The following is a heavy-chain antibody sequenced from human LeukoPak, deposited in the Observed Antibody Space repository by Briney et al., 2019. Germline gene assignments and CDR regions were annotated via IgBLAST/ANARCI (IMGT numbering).Heavy chain of an antibody. CDR2: ISSNGGST. CDR1: GFTFSSYD. CDR3: VKPNYDFWSGFQYYGMDV. J-gene: IGHJ6*02. Sequence: GGSLRLSCSVSGFTFSSYDMHWVRQAPGKGLEYVSSISSNGGSTYYADSVKGRFTISRDNSKNTLYLQMSSLRPDDTAVYFCVKPNYDFWSGFQYYGMDVWGQGTTVTVSS. V-gene: IGHV3-64D*09. D-gene: IGHD3-3*01.